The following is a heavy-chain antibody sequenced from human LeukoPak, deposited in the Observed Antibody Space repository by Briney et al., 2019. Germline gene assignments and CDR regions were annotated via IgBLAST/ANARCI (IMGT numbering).Heavy chain of an antibody. CDR2: INHSGST. V-gene: IGHV4-34*01. CDR1: GGSFSGYN. J-gene: IGHJ4*02. D-gene: IGHD4-17*01. Sequence: SETLSLTCAVYGGSFSGYNWSWIPNPPGKGLEWIGEINHSGSTNYNPSLKSRVTISVDTSKNQFSLKLSSVTAADTAVYYCARHTSDYGDYRFDYWGQGTLVTVSS. CDR3: ARHTSDYGDYRFDY.